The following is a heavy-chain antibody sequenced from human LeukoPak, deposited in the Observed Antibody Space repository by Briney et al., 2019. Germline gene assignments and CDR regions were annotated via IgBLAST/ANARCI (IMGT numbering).Heavy chain of an antibody. Sequence: SETLSLTCTVSGGSISSYYWSWIRQPPGKGLEWIGYIYYGGSTNYNPSLKSRVTISVDTSKNQFSLKLSSVTAADTAIYFCARDRAYTTFDYWGQGTLVTVSS. CDR1: GGSISSYY. D-gene: IGHD2-2*02. V-gene: IGHV4-59*01. CDR2: IYYGGST. CDR3: ARDRAYTTFDY. J-gene: IGHJ4*02.